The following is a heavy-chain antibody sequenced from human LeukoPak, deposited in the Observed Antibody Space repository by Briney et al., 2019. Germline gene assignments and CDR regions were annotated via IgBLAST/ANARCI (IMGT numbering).Heavy chain of an antibody. CDR3: ARFEFGSVSYYFRDAFDI. CDR2: ISSSSSYI. J-gene: IGHJ3*02. Sequence: GGSLRLSCAASGFTFSSYSMNWVRQAPGKGLEWVSSISSSSSYIYYADSVKVRFTISRDNAKNSLYLQMNSLRAEDTAVYYCARFEFGSVSYYFRDAFDIWGQGTMDTVSS. V-gene: IGHV3-21*01. D-gene: IGHD3-10*01. CDR1: GFTFSSYS.